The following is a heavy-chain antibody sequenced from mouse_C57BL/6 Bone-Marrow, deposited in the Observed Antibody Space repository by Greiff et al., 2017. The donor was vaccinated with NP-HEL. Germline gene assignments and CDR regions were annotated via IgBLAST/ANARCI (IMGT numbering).Heavy chain of an antibody. CDR3: GRGNTTVVTHWYFDV. Sequence: EVQVVESGGGLVQPGGSLKLSCAASGFTFSDYYMYWVRQTPEKRLEWVAYISNGGGSTYYPDTVKGRFTISRDNAKNTLYLQMSRLKSEDTAMYYFGRGNTTVVTHWYFDVWGTGTTVTVSS. D-gene: IGHD1-1*01. J-gene: IGHJ1*03. V-gene: IGHV5-12*01. CDR2: ISNGGGST. CDR1: GFTFSDYY.